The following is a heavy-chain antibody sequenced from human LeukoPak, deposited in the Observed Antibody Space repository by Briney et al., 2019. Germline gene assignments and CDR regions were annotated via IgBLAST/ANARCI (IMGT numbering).Heavy chain of an antibody. CDR2: ISSSGSTI. CDR3: AELGITMIGGV. D-gene: IGHD3-10*02. Sequence: GGSLRLSCAASGFTFSGSAMHWVRQASGKGLEWVSYISSSGSTIYYADSVKGRFTISRDNAKNSLYLQMNSLRAEDTAVYYCAELGITMIGGVWGKGTTVTISS. J-gene: IGHJ6*04. V-gene: IGHV3-48*03. CDR1: GFTFSGSA.